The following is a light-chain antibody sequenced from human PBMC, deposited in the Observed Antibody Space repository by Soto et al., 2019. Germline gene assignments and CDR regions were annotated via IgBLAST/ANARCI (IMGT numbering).Light chain of an antibody. J-gene: IGKJ4*01. CDR2: AAS. CDR3: QQSYSTVT. CDR1: QSISRY. V-gene: IGKV1-39*01. Sequence: DVQMTQSPSSLSASVGDRDTITCRASQSISRYLNWYQQKPGKAPKLLIYAASSLQSGVPSRFSGSGSGTDFTLTISSLQPEDFATYYCQQSYSTVTFGGGTKVEIK.